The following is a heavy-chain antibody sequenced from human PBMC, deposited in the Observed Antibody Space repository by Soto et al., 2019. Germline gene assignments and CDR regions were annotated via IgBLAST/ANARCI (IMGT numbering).Heavy chain of an antibody. CDR2: ISSSSRTI. Sequence: EVQLVESGGGLVQPGGSLRLSCAASGFTFSSYSMNWVRQAPGKGLEWVSYISSSSRTIYYADSVKGRFTISRDTAKNSLYLQMNSLRAEDTAVYYCARANYYGYPGDFDYWGQGTLVTVSS. D-gene: IGHD3-10*01. J-gene: IGHJ4*02. CDR3: ARANYYGYPGDFDY. V-gene: IGHV3-48*01. CDR1: GFTFSSYS.